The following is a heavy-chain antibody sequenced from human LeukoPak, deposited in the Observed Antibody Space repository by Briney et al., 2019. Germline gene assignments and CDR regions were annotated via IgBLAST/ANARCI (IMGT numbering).Heavy chain of an antibody. CDR1: GHTFGDHY. CDR2: INPNSGGT. V-gene: IGHV1-2*02. J-gene: IGHJ5*02. D-gene: IGHD1-14*01. CDR3: ARVLLRTGIPEGFDP. Sequence: ASVKVSCKASGHTFGDHYMHWVRHAPGQGLEWMGWINPNSGGTKYAQRLQGRVTMTRDTSISTAYMELRRLRSDDTAVYYCARVLLRTGIPEGFDPWGQGTLVTVPS.